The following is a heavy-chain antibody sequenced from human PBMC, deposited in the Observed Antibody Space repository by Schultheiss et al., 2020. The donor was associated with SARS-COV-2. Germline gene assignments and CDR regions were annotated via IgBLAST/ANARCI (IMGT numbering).Heavy chain of an antibody. Sequence: SQTLSLTCTVSGGSISSYYWSWIRQPPGKGLEWIGEINHSGSTNSNPSLKSRVTISVDTSKNQFSLKLSSVTAADTAVYYCASTLGPYCSSTSCYDRGDVWGKGTTVTVSS. J-gene: IGHJ6*04. CDR1: GGSISSYY. CDR3: ASTLGPYCSSTSCYDRGDV. CDR2: INHSGST. D-gene: IGHD2-2*01. V-gene: IGHV4-59*01.